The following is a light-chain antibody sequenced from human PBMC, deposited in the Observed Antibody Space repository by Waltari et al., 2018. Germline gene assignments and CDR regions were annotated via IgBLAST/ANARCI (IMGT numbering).Light chain of an antibody. V-gene: IGKV4-1*01. Sequence: DIVMTQSPDSLAVSLGARATINCKSSQSLLYSSNTKNSLAWYQQKPGQPPKLLIYWASSREAGVPDRFSASGSGTDFTLTISSLQAEDVAVYYCQQYYSTPLTFGGGTKVEIK. CDR2: WAS. CDR3: QQYYSTPLT. CDR1: QSLLYSSNTKNS. J-gene: IGKJ4*01.